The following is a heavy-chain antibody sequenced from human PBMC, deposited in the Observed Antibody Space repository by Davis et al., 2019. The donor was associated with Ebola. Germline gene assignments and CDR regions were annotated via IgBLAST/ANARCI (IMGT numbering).Heavy chain of an antibody. CDR2: INTDGGST. CDR1: GFTFSTYW. Sequence: PGGSLRLSCAASGFTFSTYWMHWVRQLPGKGLVWVSRINTDGGSTSYADSVEGRFTVSRDNARNALYLQMNNLRAEDTAVYYCVKDLKDVPIGYTYYMDAWGKGTTVTVSS. V-gene: IGHV3-74*01. CDR3: VKDLKDVPIGYTYYMDA. D-gene: IGHD5-24*01. J-gene: IGHJ6*03.